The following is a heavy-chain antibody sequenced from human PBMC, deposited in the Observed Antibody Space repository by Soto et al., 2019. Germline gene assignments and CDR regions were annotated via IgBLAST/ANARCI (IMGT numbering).Heavy chain of an antibody. CDR2: IKFDGMTT. V-gene: IGHV3-74*01. Sequence: EVQLVESGGGVVQPGGSLRLSCTASGFTFNTYWMHWVRQVPGKGLVWVSRIKFDGMTTNYADSVKGRLTVSRDNAKNTVYLHVNTLRDEDTAVYYCARWGAMVVDYGGQVTLVTVSS. CDR3: ARWGAMVVDY. J-gene: IGHJ4*02. D-gene: IGHD2-15*01. CDR1: GFTFNTYW.